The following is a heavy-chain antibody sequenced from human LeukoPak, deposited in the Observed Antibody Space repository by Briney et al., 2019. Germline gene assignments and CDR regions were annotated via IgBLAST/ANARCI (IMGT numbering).Heavy chain of an antibody. CDR2: INPSGGNK. D-gene: IGHD6-19*01. J-gene: IGHJ3*02. V-gene: IGHV1-46*01. Sequence: ASVKVSFKASGYTFTNYYLHWGRQAPGQGLEWMGIINPSGGNKNYAQKFQGRVTMTSDTSRSTVYMELSSLRSEDTAVYYCARDQSKMGSGFYGDDAFEIWGQGTMVTVSS. CDR1: GYTFTNYY. CDR3: ARDQSKMGSGFYGDDAFEI.